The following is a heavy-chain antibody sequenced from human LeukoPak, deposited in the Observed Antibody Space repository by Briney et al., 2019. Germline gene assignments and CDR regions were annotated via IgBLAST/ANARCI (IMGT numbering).Heavy chain of an antibody. J-gene: IGHJ4*02. D-gene: IGHD6-19*01. CDR3: AREGSGWYYFDY. V-gene: IGHV3-53*01. Sequence: GGSLRLSCAASGFTVSSNYMSWVRQAPGKGLEWVSVIYSGGSTYYADSVKGRFTISRDNSKNTLYLQMNSLRAEDTAIYYCAREGSGWYYFDYWGQGTLVTVSS. CDR1: GFTVSSNY. CDR2: IYSGGST.